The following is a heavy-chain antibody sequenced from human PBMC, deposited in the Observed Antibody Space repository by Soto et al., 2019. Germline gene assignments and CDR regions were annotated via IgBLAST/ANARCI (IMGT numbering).Heavy chain of an antibody. CDR1: GFTFNTYG. V-gene: IGHV3-33*01. CDR3: ARVEAPLIHSDHYYYGMDV. CDR2: IWSDGTNA. Sequence: QVQLVESGGGVVRPGRSLRLACEASGFTFNTYGMHWVRQAPGKGLQWVAVIWSDGTNAYYADSVKGRFTISRDNSKDTLYLEMNNLRAEDTAVYYCARVEAPLIHSDHYYYGMDVWGQGTTVTV. D-gene: IGHD5-18*01. J-gene: IGHJ6*02.